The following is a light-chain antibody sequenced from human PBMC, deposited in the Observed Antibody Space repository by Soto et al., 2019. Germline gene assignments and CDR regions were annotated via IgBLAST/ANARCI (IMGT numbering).Light chain of an antibody. CDR1: QSVGTT. Sequence: EITMTQSPATLSVAARDTPTLSSRQSQSVGTTLAWYQQRPGQAPSILIYGASTRATGIPARFSGSGSGTEFTLTISSLQSEDFAVYYCQQYSNWFWTFGQGTKVEIK. V-gene: IGKV3-15*01. CDR2: GAS. CDR3: QQYSNWFWT. J-gene: IGKJ1*01.